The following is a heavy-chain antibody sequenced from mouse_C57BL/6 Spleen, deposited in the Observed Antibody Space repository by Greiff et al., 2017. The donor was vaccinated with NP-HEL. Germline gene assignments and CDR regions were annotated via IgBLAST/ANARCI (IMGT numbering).Heavy chain of an antibody. CDR1: GFTFSSYT. CDR2: ISGGGGNT. CDR3: ARQGDYWFAY. D-gene: IGHD2-4*01. V-gene: IGHV5-9*01. Sequence: EVKLVESGGGLVKPGGSLKLSCAASGFTFSSYTMSWVRQTPEKRLEWVATISGGGGNTYYPDSVKGRFTISRDNAKNTLYLQMSSLRSEDTALYYCARQGDYWFAYWGQGTLVTVSA. J-gene: IGHJ3*01.